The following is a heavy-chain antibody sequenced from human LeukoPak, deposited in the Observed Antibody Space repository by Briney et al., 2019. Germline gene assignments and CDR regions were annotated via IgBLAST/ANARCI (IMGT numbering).Heavy chain of an antibody. Sequence: PSETLSLTCTVSGGSISSGDYYWSWIRQPPGKGLEWIGYIYYSGSTYYNPSLKSRVTISVDTSKNQFSLKLSSVTAADTAVYYCARIKEKFGELFNYFDYWGQGTLVTVSS. V-gene: IGHV4-30-4*08. J-gene: IGHJ4*01. CDR3: ARIKEKFGELFNYFDY. CDR1: GGSISSGDYY. D-gene: IGHD3-10*01. CDR2: IYYSGST.